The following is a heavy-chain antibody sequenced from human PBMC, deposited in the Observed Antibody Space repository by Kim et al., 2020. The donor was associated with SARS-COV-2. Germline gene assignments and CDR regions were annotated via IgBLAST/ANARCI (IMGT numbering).Heavy chain of an antibody. V-gene: IGHV3-30*18. J-gene: IGHJ6*01. Sequence: GGSLRLSCAASGFTFSSYGMHWVRQAPGKGLEWVAVISYDGSNKYYADSVKGRFTISRDNSKNTLYLQINSLRAEDTAVFYCAKGHDYGGFTPYGMDVWG. CDR2: ISYDGSNK. CDR1: GFTFSSYG. CDR3: AKGHDYGGFTPYGMDV. D-gene: IGHD4-17*01.